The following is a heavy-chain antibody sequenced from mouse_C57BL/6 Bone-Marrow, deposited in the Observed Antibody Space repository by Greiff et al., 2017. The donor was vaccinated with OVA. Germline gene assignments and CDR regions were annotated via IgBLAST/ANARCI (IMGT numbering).Heavy chain of an antibody. CDR3: ARGEVYKDYAMDY. V-gene: IGHV5-15*01. CDR1: GFTFSDYG. D-gene: IGHD2-1*01. Sequence: EVHLVESGGGLVQPGGSLKLSCAASGFTFSDYGMAWVRQAPRKGPEWVAFISNLAYSIYYADTVTGRFTISRENAKNTLYLEMSSLRSEDTAMYYCARGEVYKDYAMDYWGQGTSVTVSS. CDR2: ISNLAYSI. J-gene: IGHJ4*01.